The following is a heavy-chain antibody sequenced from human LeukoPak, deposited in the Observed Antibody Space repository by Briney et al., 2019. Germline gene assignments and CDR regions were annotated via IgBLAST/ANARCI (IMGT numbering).Heavy chain of an antibody. CDR2: ISGSGSST. Sequence: GGSLRLSCAASGFAFSSYAMNWVRQAPGKGLEWVSAISGSGSSTYYADSVKGRFTISRDNSKNTLYLQMNSLRAEDTAVYYCAKGLRNYYYYGMDVWGQGTTVTVSS. CDR3: AKGLRNYYYYGMDV. D-gene: IGHD4-17*01. CDR1: GFAFSSYA. J-gene: IGHJ6*02. V-gene: IGHV3-23*01.